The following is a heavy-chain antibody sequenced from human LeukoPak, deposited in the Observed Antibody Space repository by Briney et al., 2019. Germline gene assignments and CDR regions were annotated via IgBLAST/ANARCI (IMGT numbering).Heavy chain of an antibody. CDR3: ARGRGYYYDSSGPIDY. Sequence: PSETLSLTCAVYGGSFSGYYWSWIRQPPGKGLEWIGEINHSGSTNCNPSLKSRVTISVDTSKNQFSLKLSSVTAADTAVYYCARGRGYYYDSSGPIDYWGQGTLVTVSS. J-gene: IGHJ4*02. CDR2: INHSGST. V-gene: IGHV4-34*01. D-gene: IGHD3-22*01. CDR1: GGSFSGYY.